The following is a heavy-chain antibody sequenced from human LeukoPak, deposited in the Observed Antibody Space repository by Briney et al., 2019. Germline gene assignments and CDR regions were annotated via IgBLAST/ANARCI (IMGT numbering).Heavy chain of an antibody. CDR3: ARLSGPYYYDSSGYPPYFDY. D-gene: IGHD3-22*01. Sequence: ASVKVSCKASGGTFSSYAISWVRQAPGQGLKWMGRIIPIFGTANYAQKFQGRVTITTDESTSTAYMELSSLRSEDTAVYYCARLSGPYYYDSSGYPPYFDYWGQGTLVTVSS. J-gene: IGHJ4*02. CDR1: GGTFSSYA. CDR2: IIPIFGTA. V-gene: IGHV1-69*05.